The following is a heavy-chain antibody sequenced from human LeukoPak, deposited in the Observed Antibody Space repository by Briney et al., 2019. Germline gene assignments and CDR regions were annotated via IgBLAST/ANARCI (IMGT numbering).Heavy chain of an antibody. J-gene: IGHJ6*03. V-gene: IGHV4-30-4*08. Sequence: PSQTLSLTCTVSGGSISSGDYYWGWIRQPPGKGLEWIGYIYYSGSTYYNPSLKSRVTISVDTSKNQFSLKLSSVTAADTAVYYCARGIVVVPAAAYEGYYYYMDVWGKGTTVTVSS. CDR2: IYYSGST. D-gene: IGHD2-2*01. CDR1: GGSISSGDYY. CDR3: ARGIVVVPAAAYEGYYYYMDV.